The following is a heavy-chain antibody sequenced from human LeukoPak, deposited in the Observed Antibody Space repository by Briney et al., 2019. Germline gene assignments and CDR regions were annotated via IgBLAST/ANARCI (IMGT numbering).Heavy chain of an antibody. J-gene: IGHJ2*01. Sequence: SVKVSCKASGGTFSSYAISWVRQAPGQGLEWMGGIIPIFGTANYAQKFQGRVTITADESTSTAYMELSSLRSEDTAVYYCARLYSGGWHFDLWGRGTLVTVSS. D-gene: IGHD1-26*01. V-gene: IGHV1-69*13. CDR1: GGTFSSYA. CDR2: IIPIFGTA. CDR3: ARLYSGGWHFDL.